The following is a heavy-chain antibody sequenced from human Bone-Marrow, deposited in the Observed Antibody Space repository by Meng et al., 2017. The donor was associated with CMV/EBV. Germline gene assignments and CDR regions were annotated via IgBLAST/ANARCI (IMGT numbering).Heavy chain of an antibody. CDR1: GDSIMKNNYY. V-gene: IGHV4-39*02. CDR3: ARVGAGVSPPFDY. Sequence: SETLSLTCSVSGDSIMKNNYYWGWIRQAPGKGLEWIGSAFFSGSAYYNPPLKSPVSISVDTSKNQFSLPLTSVTAADTAVYYCARVGAGVSPPFDYWGQGTLVTVSS. J-gene: IGHJ4*02. D-gene: IGHD1-26*01. CDR2: AFFSGSA.